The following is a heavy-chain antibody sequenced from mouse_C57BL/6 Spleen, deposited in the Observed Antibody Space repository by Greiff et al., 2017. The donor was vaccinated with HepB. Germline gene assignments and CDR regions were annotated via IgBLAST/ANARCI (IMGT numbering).Heavy chain of an antibody. CDR2: ISYDGSN. CDR3: ARRFYWYFDV. CDR1: GYSITSGYY. V-gene: IGHV3-6*01. J-gene: IGHJ1*03. Sequence: EVKLMESGPGLVKPSQSLSLTCSVTGYSITSGYYWNWIRQFPGNKLEWMGYISYDGSNNYNPSLKNRISITRDTSKNQFFLKLNSVTTEDTATYYCARRFYWYFDVWGTGTTVTVSS.